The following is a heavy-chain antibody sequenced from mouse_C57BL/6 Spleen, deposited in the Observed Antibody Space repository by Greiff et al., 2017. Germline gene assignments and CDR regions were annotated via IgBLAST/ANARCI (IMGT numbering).Heavy chain of an antibody. J-gene: IGHJ3*01. CDR3: TRPLDGYYGGAWFAY. Sequence: VKLQQPGAELVKPGASVKLSCKASGYTFTSYWMHWVKQRPVHGLEWIGAIDPETGGTAYNQKFKGKAILTADKSSSTAYMELRSLTSEDAAVYYCTRPLDGYYGGAWFAYWGQGTLVTVSA. D-gene: IGHD2-3*01. CDR2: IDPETGGT. CDR1: GYTFTSYW. V-gene: IGHV1-15*01.